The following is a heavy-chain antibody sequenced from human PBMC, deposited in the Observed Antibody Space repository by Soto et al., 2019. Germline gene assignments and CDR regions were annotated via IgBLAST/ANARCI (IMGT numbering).Heavy chain of an antibody. CDR3: ARDRERVTVNGGIALGAMEV. V-gene: IGHV3-7*03. D-gene: IGHD3-22*01. J-gene: IGHJ6*02. CDR2: VKPDGSAT. Sequence: VGSLRLSCAASGFTFGGYWMSWVRQAPGKGLEWVANVKPDGSATFYADSLKGRFTISRDNAKNSVSLQMDSLRADDTAVYYCARDRERVTVNGGIALGAMEVWGHGTTVTVSS. CDR1: GFTFGGYW.